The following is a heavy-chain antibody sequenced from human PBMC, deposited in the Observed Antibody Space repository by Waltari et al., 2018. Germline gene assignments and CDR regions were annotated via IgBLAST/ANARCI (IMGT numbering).Heavy chain of an antibody. CDR3: ARDQGYSSGWSFDY. Sequence: EVQLVESGGGLVQPGGSLRLSCAASGFTFSSYRINWVRQAPGKGLEWVSYISSSSSTIYYADSVKGRFTISRDNAKNSLYLQMNSLRAEDTAVYYCARDQGYSSGWSFDYWGQGTLVTVSS. D-gene: IGHD6-19*01. CDR1: GFTFSSYR. V-gene: IGHV3-48*04. J-gene: IGHJ4*02. CDR2: ISSSSSTI.